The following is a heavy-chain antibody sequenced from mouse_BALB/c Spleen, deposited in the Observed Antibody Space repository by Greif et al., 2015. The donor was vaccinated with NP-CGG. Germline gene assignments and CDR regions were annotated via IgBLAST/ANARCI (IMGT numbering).Heavy chain of an antibody. Sequence: EVKVEESGGGLVQPGGSMKLSCVASGFTFSNYWMNWVRQSPEKGLEWVAEIRLKSNNYATHYAESVKGRFTISRDDSKSSVYLQMNNLRAEDTGIYYCRGGDFYFDYWGQGTTLTVSS. V-gene: IGHV6-6*02. CDR2: IRLKSNNYAT. J-gene: IGHJ2*01. CDR3: RGGDFYFDY. CDR1: GFTFSNYW.